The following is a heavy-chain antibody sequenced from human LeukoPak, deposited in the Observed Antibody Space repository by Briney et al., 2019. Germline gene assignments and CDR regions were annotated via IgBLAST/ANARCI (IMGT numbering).Heavy chain of an antibody. D-gene: IGHD3-22*01. CDR2: ISGSGGST. Sequence: GGSLRLSCAASGFTFSSYAMSWVRQAPGKGLEWVSAISGSGGSTYYADSVKGRFTISRDNSKNTLYLQMNSLRAEDTAVYYCAKDRDMIVEVKNALDIWGQGTMVTVSS. J-gene: IGHJ3*02. CDR3: AKDRDMIVEVKNALDI. V-gene: IGHV3-23*01. CDR1: GFTFSSYA.